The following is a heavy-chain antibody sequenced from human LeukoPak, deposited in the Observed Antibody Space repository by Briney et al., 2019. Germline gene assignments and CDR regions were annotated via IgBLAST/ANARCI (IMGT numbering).Heavy chain of an antibody. V-gene: IGHV3-21*01. D-gene: IGHD1-26*01. CDR2: IRSSSSYI. J-gene: IGHJ3*02. CDR3: ARGPGSYYDAFDI. CDR1: GFTFGDYA. Sequence: PGGSLRLSCTASGFTFGDYAMSWVRQAPGKGLEWVSSIRSSSSYIYYADSVKGRFTISRDNAKNSLYLQMNSLRAEDTAVYYCARGPGSYYDAFDIWGQGTMVTVSS.